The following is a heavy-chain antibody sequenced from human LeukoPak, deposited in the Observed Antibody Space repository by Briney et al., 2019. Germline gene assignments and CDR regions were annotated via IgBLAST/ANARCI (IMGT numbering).Heavy chain of an antibody. CDR3: ATLRGDYYDSRAYDL. Sequence: SETLSLTCAVSGGSVSSNYWAWLRQPPGKGPEWIGYIYYSGYAKYNPSFKSRVTMSVDTSKSQFSLQLTSVTAADTAVYYCATLRGDYYDSRAYDLWGQGTMVTVSS. V-gene: IGHV4-59*08. CDR1: GGSVSSNY. CDR2: IYYSGYA. D-gene: IGHD3-22*01. J-gene: IGHJ3*01.